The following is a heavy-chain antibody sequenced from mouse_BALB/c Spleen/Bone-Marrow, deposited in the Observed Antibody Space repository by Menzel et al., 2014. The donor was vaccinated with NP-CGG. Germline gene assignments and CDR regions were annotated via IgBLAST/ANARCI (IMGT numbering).Heavy chain of an antibody. J-gene: IGHJ2*01. Sequence: QVQLQQSGAELARPGASVRMSCKASGYSFTSYTIHWLKQRPGQGLEWIAYIVPSTAYSNYNQKFKDRATLTADKSSSTASMQLSSLTSEDSAVYYCARGGTYDGCYGDFDYWGPGTTLTVSS. CDR3: ARGGTYDGCYGDFDY. CDR2: IVPSTAYS. V-gene: IGHV1-4*01. D-gene: IGHD2-3*01. CDR1: GYSFTSYT.